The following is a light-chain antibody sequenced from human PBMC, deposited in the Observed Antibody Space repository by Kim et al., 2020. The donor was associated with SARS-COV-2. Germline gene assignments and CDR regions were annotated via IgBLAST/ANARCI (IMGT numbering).Light chain of an antibody. Sequence: GFTISCSGSSSNVGSNYGYWYQQLPGTAPKLLIYRNNQRPSGVPDRFSGSKSGTSASLAISGLRSEDEADYYCAAWDDSLSGSYVFGTGTKVTVL. V-gene: IGLV1-47*01. J-gene: IGLJ1*01. CDR1: SSNVGSNY. CDR3: AAWDDSLSGSYV. CDR2: RNN.